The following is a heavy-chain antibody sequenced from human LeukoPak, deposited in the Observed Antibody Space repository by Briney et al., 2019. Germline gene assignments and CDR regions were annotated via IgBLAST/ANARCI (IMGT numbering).Heavy chain of an antibody. V-gene: IGHV4-59*06. Sequence: ASETLSLTCTVSGGSINNYYWSWIRQHPGKGLEWIGYIHYSGSTYYNPSLKSRIIISVDTSKNQFSLKLSSVTAADTAMYYCARYCSSTKCPFDYWGQGTLVTVSS. CDR3: ARYCSSTKCPFDY. CDR1: GGSINNYY. CDR2: IHYSGST. J-gene: IGHJ4*02. D-gene: IGHD2-2*01.